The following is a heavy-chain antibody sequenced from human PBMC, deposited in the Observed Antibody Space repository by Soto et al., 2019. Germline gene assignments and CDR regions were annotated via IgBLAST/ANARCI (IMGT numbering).Heavy chain of an antibody. J-gene: IGHJ1*01. V-gene: IGHV1-18*01. Sequence: ASVKVSCKASGYTFTSYGISWVRQAPGQGLEWMGWISAYNGNTNYAQKLQGRVTMTTDTSTSTAYMELRSLRSDDAAVYYCARDPYYYDSSGPTRYFQHWGQGTLVTVSS. D-gene: IGHD3-22*01. CDR2: ISAYNGNT. CDR3: ARDPYYYDSSGPTRYFQH. CDR1: GYTFTSYG.